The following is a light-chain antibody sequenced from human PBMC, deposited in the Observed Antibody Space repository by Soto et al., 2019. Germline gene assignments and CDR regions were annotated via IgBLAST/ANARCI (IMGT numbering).Light chain of an antibody. CDR1: QSVSSSY. CDR2: DAS. CDR3: QQYGRSPPYT. J-gene: IGKJ2*01. V-gene: IGKV3-20*01. Sequence: EIALTQSPGTLSLSPGERATLSCRASQSVSSSYLAWYQQRPGQAPRLLIYDASSKATGIPDRFSGSGSGTDFTLTISRLEPEDFAVYYCQQYGRSPPYTFGQGTKLEIK.